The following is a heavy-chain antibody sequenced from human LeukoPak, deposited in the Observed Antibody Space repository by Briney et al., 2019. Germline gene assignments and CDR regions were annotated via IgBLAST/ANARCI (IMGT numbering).Heavy chain of an antibody. CDR3: ARLMTTVTPDSKLSSPFDY. J-gene: IGHJ4*02. CDR1: GYSFTSYW. V-gene: IGHV5-51*01. CDR2: IYPGDSDT. Sequence: GESLKISCKGSGYSFTSYWIGWVRQMPGKGLEWMGIIYPGDSDTRYSPSFQGQVTISADKSISTAYLQWSSLKASDTAMYYCARLMTTVTPDSKLSSPFDYWGQGTLVTVSS. D-gene: IGHD4-17*01.